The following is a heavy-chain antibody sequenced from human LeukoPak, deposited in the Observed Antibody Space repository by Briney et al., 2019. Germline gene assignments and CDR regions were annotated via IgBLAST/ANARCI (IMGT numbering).Heavy chain of an antibody. CDR2: FDPEDGET. V-gene: IGHV1-24*01. CDR3: ATTMVRGVIITS. J-gene: IGHJ5*02. Sequence: GASVKVSCKVSGYTLTELSMHWVRQAPGKGLEWMGGFDPEDGETIYAQKFQGRVTMTEDTSTDTAYMELSSLRSEDTAVYYFATTMVRGVIITSWGQGTLVTVSS. CDR1: GYTLTELS. D-gene: IGHD3-10*01.